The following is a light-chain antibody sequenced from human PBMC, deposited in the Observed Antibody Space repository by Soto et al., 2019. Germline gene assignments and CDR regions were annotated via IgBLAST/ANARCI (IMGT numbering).Light chain of an antibody. V-gene: IGLV2-14*01. J-gene: IGLJ1*01. CDR2: AVS. CDR1: SSDVGLYDY. Sequence: QSVLTQPASVSGSPGQSITISCTGTSSDVGLYDYVSWYQQHPGKAPQLMIYAVSNRPSGVSNRFSASKSGNTASLFISGLQAEGEADYYCSSYTSDSSYVFGSGTKVTV. CDR3: SSYTSDSSYV.